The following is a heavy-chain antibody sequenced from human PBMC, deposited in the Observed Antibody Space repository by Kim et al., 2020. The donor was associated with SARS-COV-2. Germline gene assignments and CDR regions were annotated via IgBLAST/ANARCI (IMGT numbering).Heavy chain of an antibody. CDR2: IRGKANNYAT. Sequence: GGSLRLSCAASGFSISVSSMDWVRQASGKGREWVGRIRGKANNYATAYGAAVKGRFTFSRDDSQNMAVLEMNSLKTEDTTVDYCVASYVVDSYGMDVLG. CDR1: GFSISVSS. CDR3: VASYVVDSYGMDV. D-gene: IGHD2-15*01. V-gene: IGHV3-73*01. J-gene: IGHJ6*04.